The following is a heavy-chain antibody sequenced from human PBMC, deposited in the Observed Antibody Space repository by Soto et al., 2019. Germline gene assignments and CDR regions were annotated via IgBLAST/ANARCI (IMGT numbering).Heavy chain of an antibody. V-gene: IGHV1-2*02. CDR2: INPNSGGT. Sequence: QVQLVQSGAEVKKPGASVKVSCKASGYTFTGYYMHWVRQAPGQGLERMGWINPNSGGTNYAQKFQGRVTMTRDTSISTAYMELSRLRSDDTAVYYCAREGYCSSTSCYWRYYYYGMDVWGQGTTVTVSS. D-gene: IGHD2-2*01. J-gene: IGHJ6*02. CDR1: GYTFTGYY. CDR3: AREGYCSSTSCYWRYYYYGMDV.